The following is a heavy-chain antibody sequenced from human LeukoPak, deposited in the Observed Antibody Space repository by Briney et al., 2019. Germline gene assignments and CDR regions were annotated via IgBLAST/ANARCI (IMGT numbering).Heavy chain of an antibody. CDR3: ARAISIWFGDSAMGTNWFDP. J-gene: IGHJ5*02. D-gene: IGHD3-10*01. CDR2: INTNTGNP. V-gene: IGHV7-4-1*02. CDR1: GYTFTSYA. Sequence: GASVKVSCKASGYTFTSYAMNWVRQAPGQGLEWMGWINTNTGNPTYAQGFTGRFVFSLDTSVSTAYLQISSLKAEDTAVYYCARAISIWFGDSAMGTNWFDPWGQGTLVTVSS.